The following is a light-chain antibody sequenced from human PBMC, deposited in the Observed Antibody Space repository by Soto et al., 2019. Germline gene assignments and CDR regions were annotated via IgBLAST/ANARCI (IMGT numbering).Light chain of an antibody. CDR2: DAS. CDR1: QSVSSY. V-gene: IGKV3-11*01. CDR3: QQRSNWPPSIT. J-gene: IGKJ5*01. Sequence: DIVLTQSPVTLSLSPGERATLSCSASQSVSSYLAWYQQKPGQAPRLLIYDASNRATGIPARFSGSGSGTDFTLTISSLEPEDFAVYYCQQRSNWPPSITFGQGTRLEI.